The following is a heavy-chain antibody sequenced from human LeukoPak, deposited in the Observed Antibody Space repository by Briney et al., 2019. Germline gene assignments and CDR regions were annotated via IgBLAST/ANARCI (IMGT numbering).Heavy chain of an antibody. V-gene: IGHV3-73*01. CDR3: TRLAGGDGYNRGY. CDR1: GFTFSGSA. J-gene: IGHJ4*02. Sequence: GGSLKLSCAASGFTFSGSAMHWVRQACGKGLEWVGRIRSKANSYATAYAASVKGRFSISRDDSTNTAYLQINSRKTEDTAVYYCTRLAGGDGYNRGYWGQGTLVTVSS. D-gene: IGHD5-24*01. CDR2: IRSKANSYAT.